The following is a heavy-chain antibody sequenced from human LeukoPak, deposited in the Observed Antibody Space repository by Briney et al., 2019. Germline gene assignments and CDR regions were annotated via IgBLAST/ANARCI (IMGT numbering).Heavy chain of an antibody. V-gene: IGHV1-18*01. D-gene: IGHD2-8*01. CDR2: ISAYNGNT. Sequence: ASVKVSCKASGYTFTSYGISWVRQAPGQGLEWMGWISAYNGNTNYAQKLQGRVTMTTDTSTSTAYMELRSLRSDDTAVYYCARGYCTNGVCSTFEYWGQGTLVTVSS. J-gene: IGHJ4*02. CDR1: GYTFTSYG. CDR3: ARGYCTNGVCSTFEY.